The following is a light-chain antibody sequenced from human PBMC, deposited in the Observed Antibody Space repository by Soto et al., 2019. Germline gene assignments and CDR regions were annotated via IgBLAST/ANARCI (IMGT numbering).Light chain of an antibody. CDR3: QQYCTSPYT. CDR1: QSVYSSY. J-gene: IGKJ2*01. V-gene: IGKV3-20*01. Sequence: EIVLTQSPGTLSLSPGGRATLSCRASQSVYSSYLAWYQQKPGQAPRLLIYGASNGATGIPDRFSSRWSGTDFTLTISSLEPEDFAMYYCQQYCTSPYTFGQGTELEIK. CDR2: GAS.